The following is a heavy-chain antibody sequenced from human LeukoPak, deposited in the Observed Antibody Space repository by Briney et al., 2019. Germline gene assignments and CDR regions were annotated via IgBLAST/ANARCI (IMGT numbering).Heavy chain of an antibody. Sequence: SETLSLTCAVYGGSFSGYYWSWIRQPPGKGLEWIGEINHSGSTNYNPSLKSRVTISVDTSKNQFSLRLSSVTAADTAVYYCARGSAYSSGWYYWGQGTLVTVYS. CDR2: INHSGST. CDR1: GGSFSGYY. D-gene: IGHD6-19*01. CDR3: ARGSAYSSGWYY. V-gene: IGHV4-34*01. J-gene: IGHJ4*02.